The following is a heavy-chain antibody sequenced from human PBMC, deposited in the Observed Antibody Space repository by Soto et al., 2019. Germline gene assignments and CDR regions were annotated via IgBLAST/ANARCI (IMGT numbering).Heavy chain of an antibody. CDR2: ISAYNGNT. V-gene: IGHV1-18*01. D-gene: IGHD6-13*01. Sequence: GALVKVSCKASGYTFTSYGISWVRRAPGQGLEWMGWISAYNGNTNYAQKLQGRVTMTTDTSTSTAYMELRSLRSDDTAVYYCARDVGQQPDNWFGPWGQGTLVTVSS. J-gene: IGHJ5*02. CDR1: GYTFTSYG. CDR3: ARDVGQQPDNWFGP.